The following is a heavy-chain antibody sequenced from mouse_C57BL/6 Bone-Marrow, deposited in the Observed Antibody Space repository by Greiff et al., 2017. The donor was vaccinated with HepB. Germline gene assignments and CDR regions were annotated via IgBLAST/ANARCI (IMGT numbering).Heavy chain of an antibody. J-gene: IGHJ1*03. CDR1: DSEVFPIAY. V-gene: IGHV15-2*01. D-gene: IGHD1-1*01. CDR2: ILPSIGST. CDR3: ARGSYGSSYWYFDV. Sequence: VQLQESGSELRSPGSSVKLSCKDFDSEVFPIAYMSWVRQKPGHGFEWIGGILPSIGSTIYGEKFEDKATLDADTLSNTAYLELNSLTSEDSAIYYCARGSYGSSYWYFDVWGTGTTVTVSS.